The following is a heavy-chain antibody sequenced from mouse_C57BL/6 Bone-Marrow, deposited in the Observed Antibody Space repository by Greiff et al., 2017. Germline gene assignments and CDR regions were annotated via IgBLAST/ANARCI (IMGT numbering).Heavy chain of an antibody. CDR3: SEDSAVYYCASDYDGRSWFAY. CDR1: YTFSRRVH. CDR2: GQGLELIG. D-gene: IGHD1-1*01. J-gene: IGHJ3*01. V-gene: IGHV1-87*01. Sequence: VQLVESGPELARPWASVKISCPAFYTFSRRVHFAIRDTNYWMQWVKQRPGQGLELIGAIDPGNGDTSYNQKFKSKATLTADKSSSTDYMQLSNLISEDSAVYYCASDYDGRSWFAYWGQGTLVTVSA.